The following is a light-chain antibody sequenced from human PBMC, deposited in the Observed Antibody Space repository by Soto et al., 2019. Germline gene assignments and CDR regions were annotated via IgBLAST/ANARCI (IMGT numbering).Light chain of an antibody. Sequence: QSALTQPASVSGSPGQSITISCTGTSSDVGNNYVSWYQQYPGKAPKLMIYEVINRPSGVSDRFSASKSGNTASLTISGLQAEDEADYYCSAYTNSYTWVFGGGTKLTVL. CDR2: EVI. CDR1: SSDVGNNY. J-gene: IGLJ3*02. CDR3: SAYTNSYTWV. V-gene: IGLV2-14*01.